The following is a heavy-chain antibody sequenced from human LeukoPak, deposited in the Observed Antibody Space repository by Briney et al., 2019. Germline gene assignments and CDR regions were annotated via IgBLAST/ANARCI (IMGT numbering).Heavy chain of an antibody. J-gene: IGHJ4*02. CDR1: GYSFTNYW. CDR2: IFPGDSDT. Sequence: GESLKISCKGSGYSFTNYWIGWVRQMPGKGLEWMGIIFPGDSDTKYSPSLQGQVTISADKSINTAYLQWSSLKASDTAIYYCAALTRIRGIIAYYLDSWAQGTQVTVSS. D-gene: IGHD3-10*01. V-gene: IGHV5-51*01. CDR3: AALTRIRGIIAYYLDS.